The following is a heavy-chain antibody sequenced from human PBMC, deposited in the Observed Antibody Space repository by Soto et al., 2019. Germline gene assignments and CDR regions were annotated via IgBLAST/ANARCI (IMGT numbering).Heavy chain of an antibody. CDR2: IYHSGST. J-gene: IGHJ6*02. Sequence: SETLSLTCAVSGGSISSGGYSWSWIRQPPGKGLEWIGNIYHSGSTYYNPSLKSRVTISVDRSKNQFSLKLSSVTAADTAVYYCARGVSNYRGLAYCMDVWGQATTVTVSS. V-gene: IGHV4-30-2*01. CDR1: GGSISSGGYS. D-gene: IGHD4-4*01. CDR3: ARGVSNYRGLAYCMDV.